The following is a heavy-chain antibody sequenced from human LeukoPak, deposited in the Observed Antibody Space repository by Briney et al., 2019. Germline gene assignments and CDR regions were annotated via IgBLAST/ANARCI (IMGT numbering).Heavy chain of an antibody. CDR2: IYYSGST. CDR1: GCSISSGDYY. V-gene: IGHV4-30-4*01. Sequence: PSQTLSLTCTVSGCSISSGDYYWSWIRQPPGKGLEWIGYIYYSGSTYYNPSLKSRVTISVDTSKNQFSLKLSSVTAADTAVYYCAREAYYYGSGSYYNGLDYWGQGALVTVSS. J-gene: IGHJ4*02. CDR3: AREAYYYGSGSYYNGLDY. D-gene: IGHD3-10*01.